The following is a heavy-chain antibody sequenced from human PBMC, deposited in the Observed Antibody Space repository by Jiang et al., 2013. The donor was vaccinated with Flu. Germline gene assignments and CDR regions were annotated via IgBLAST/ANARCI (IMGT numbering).Heavy chain of an antibody. J-gene: IGHJ4*02. CDR2: ISWNSGSI. CDR3: AKISIDLENY. Sequence: QLVESGGGLVQPGRSLRLSCAASGFTFDDYAMHWVRQAPGKGLEWVSGISWNSGSIGYADSVKGRFTISRDNAKNSLYLQMNSLRAEDTALYYCAKISIDLENYWGQGTLVTVSS. CDR1: GFTFDDYA. D-gene: IGHD2-15*01. V-gene: IGHV3-9*01.